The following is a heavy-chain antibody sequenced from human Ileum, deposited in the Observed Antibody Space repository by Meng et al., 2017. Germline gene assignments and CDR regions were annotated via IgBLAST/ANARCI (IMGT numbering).Heavy chain of an antibody. D-gene: IGHD1-26*01. CDR3: ARDPGREGPIDY. CDR2: IWHDGKNK. Sequence: QVPLVVCGVGVVQPWTSLRLYCVASGFTFNNYGMHWVRQAPGKGLEWVAVIWHDGKNKYYGDSVKDRFTISRDNSKNILYLQLTSLTAEDTAVYYCARDPGREGPIDYWGQGTLVTVSS. V-gene: IGHV3-33*01. J-gene: IGHJ4*02. CDR1: GFTFNNYG.